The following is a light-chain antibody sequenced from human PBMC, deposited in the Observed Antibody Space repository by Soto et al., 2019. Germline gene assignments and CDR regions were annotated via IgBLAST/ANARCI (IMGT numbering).Light chain of an antibody. CDR2: DAS. CDR1: QSISGW. V-gene: IGKV1-5*01. Sequence: DIQMTQSPSTLSASVGDRVTITCRAGQSISGWLAWYQQKPGKAPKLLIYDASSLESGVPSRFSGSGSGTEFTLTIASLQPDDFATYYCQQYETFSGTFGPGTKVDI. CDR3: QQYETFSGT. J-gene: IGKJ1*01.